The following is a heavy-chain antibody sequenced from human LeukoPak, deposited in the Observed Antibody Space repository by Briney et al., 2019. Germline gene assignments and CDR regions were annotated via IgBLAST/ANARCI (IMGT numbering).Heavy chain of an antibody. CDR2: IYYSGST. CDR1: GGSISSYY. V-gene: IGHV4-59*01. CDR3: ARDRYYYGSGSDDAFDI. Sequence: PSETLSFSCTVSGGSISSYYWSWIRQPPGKGLEWIGYIYYSGSTNYNPSLKSRVTISVDTSKNQFSLKLSSVTAADTAVYYCARDRYYYGSGSDDAFDIWGQGTMVTVSS. D-gene: IGHD3-10*01. J-gene: IGHJ3*02.